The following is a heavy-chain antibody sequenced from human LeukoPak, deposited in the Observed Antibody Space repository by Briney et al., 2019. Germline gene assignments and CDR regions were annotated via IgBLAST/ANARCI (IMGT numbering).Heavy chain of an antibody. J-gene: IGHJ4*02. V-gene: IGHV3-20*04. CDR3: ARGGSGGYSYGYPRHPRLDY. CDR2: INWNGGST. Sequence: GGSLRLSCAASGFTFDDYGTSWVRQAPGKGLEWVSGINWNGGSTGYADSVKGRFTISRDNAKNSLYLQMNSPRAEDTAVYYCARGGSGGYSYGYPRHPRLDYWGQGTLVTVSS. D-gene: IGHD5-18*01. CDR1: GFTFDDYG.